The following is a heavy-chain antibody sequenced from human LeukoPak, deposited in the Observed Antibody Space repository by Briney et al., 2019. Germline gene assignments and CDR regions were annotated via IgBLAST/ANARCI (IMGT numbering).Heavy chain of an antibody. V-gene: IGHV1-46*01. J-gene: IGHJ4*02. CDR3: ATEHIVGATMYYFDY. CDR2: INPSGGST. Sequence: HVASVKVSCKASGYTFTSYYMHWVRQAPGQGLEWMGIINPSGGSTSYAQKFQGRVTMTRDTSTSTVYMELSSLRSEDTAVYYCATEHIVGATMYYFDYWGQGTLVTVSS. CDR1: GYTFTSYY. D-gene: IGHD1-26*01.